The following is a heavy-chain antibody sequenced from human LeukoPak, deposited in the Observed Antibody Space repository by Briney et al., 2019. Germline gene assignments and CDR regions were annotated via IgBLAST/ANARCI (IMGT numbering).Heavy chain of an antibody. CDR2: ISGSGGST. D-gene: IGHD3-3*01. Sequence: QPGGSLRLSCAASGFTFSSYAMSWVRQAPGKGLEWVSAISGSGGSTYYADSVKGRFTISRDNSKNTLYLQMNGLRAEDTAVYYCAKSRRITIFGVVITDYYYYGMDVWGQGTTVTVSS. V-gene: IGHV3-23*01. CDR1: GFTFSSYA. J-gene: IGHJ6*02. CDR3: AKSRRITIFGVVITDYYYYGMDV.